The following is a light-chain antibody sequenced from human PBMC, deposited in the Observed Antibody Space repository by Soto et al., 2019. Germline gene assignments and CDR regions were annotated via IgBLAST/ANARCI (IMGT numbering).Light chain of an antibody. CDR1: SSDVGRYNY. V-gene: IGLV2-14*01. J-gene: IGLJ2*01. CDR2: DVS. Sequence: QSALTQPASVSGSPGQSSTISCTGTSSDVGRYNYISWYQQHPGKAPKHMIYDVSNRPSGIANRFSGCKSGNTASLTISGLQTEDDADYNCSSYTSTSTPVVLGGGTKVTVL. CDR3: SSYTSTSTPVV.